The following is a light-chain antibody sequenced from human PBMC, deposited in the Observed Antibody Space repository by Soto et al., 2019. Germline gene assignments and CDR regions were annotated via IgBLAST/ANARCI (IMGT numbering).Light chain of an antibody. CDR2: DVS. CDR3: SSYASTSTLVV. Sequence: QSALTQPASVSGSPGQSITISCTGTSSDDGTYNYVSWYQQHPGKAPKLIIYDVSTRPSGLSNRFSGSKSGNTASLTISGLQAEDEADYFCSSYASTSTLVVFGGGTKVTVL. J-gene: IGLJ2*01. V-gene: IGLV2-14*01. CDR1: SSDDGTYNY.